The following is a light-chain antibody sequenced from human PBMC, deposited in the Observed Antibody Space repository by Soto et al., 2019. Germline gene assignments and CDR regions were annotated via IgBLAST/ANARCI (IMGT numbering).Light chain of an antibody. V-gene: IGLV2-14*01. J-gene: IGLJ1*01. CDR1: SSDVGGYNY. CDR2: DVS. Sequence: QSLLTQPSSVSGSPGQSITIACTGTSSDVGGYNYVSWYQQYPGKAPRLVISDVSNRPSGVSNRFSGSKSGNSASLTISGLQAEDEADYYCSSYTSSSTYIFGTGTKVTVL. CDR3: SSYTSSSTYI.